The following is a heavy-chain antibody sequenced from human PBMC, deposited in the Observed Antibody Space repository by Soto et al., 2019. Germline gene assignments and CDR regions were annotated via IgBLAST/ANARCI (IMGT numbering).Heavy chain of an antibody. CDR3: ARGGLRLGELSPDAFDI. D-gene: IGHD3-16*02. V-gene: IGHV1-46*01. CDR1: GYTFTSYY. J-gene: IGHJ3*02. CDR2: INPSVGST. Sequence: ASVKVSCKASGYTFTSYYMHWVRQAPGQGLEWMGIINPSVGSTNYAQKFQGRVTMTRDTSTSTVYMELSSLRSEDTAVYYCARGGLRLGELSPDAFDIWGQGTMVTVSS.